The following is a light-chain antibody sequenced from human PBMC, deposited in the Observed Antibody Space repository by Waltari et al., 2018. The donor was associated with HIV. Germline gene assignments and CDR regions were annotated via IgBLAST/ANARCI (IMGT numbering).Light chain of an antibody. Sequence: SYVVTQTPSVSVAPGQTARITCAGDDIGSESVHWYQQKPGQAPVLVVYDDRDRPSGIPERFTGSNSGNTATLTITRVEAGDEADYYCQGWESGGDIVFFGGGTKLTVL. CDR1: DIGSES. J-gene: IGLJ2*01. CDR3: QGWESGGDIVF. V-gene: IGLV3-21*02. CDR2: DDR.